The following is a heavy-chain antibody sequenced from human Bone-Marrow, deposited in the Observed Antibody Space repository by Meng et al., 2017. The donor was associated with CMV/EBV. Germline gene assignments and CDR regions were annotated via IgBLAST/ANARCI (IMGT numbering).Heavy chain of an antibody. CDR1: GYSFTGYF. CDR3: ARGRDGYIKGLDS. J-gene: IGHJ5*01. CDR2: ISPNNGDT. D-gene: IGHD5-24*01. Sequence: ASVKVSCKASGYSFTGYFMHWVRQAPGQGLEWMGWISPNNGDTRYSQNFKGRVTMTRDRSLNTLYLDLSRLRSDDTAVYYCARGRDGYIKGLDSWVQGTLVTVSS. V-gene: IGHV1-2*02.